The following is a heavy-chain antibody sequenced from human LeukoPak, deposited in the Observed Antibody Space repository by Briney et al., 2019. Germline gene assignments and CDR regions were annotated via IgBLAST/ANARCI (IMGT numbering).Heavy chain of an antibody. CDR3: ARDKPFGGLGSHFYY. D-gene: IGHD3-10*01. CDR2: ISSTGSII. Sequence: GGSLRLSCAASGFTFSDYYMSWIRQAPGKGLEWVSYISSTGSIIYYADSVKGRFTISRDNAKNSLYLQMNSLRVEDTAIYYCARDKPFGGLGSHFYYWGQGILVTVSS. CDR1: GFTFSDYY. J-gene: IGHJ4*02. V-gene: IGHV3-11*04.